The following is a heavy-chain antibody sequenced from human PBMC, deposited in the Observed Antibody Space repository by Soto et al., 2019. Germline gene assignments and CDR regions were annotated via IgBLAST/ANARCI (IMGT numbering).Heavy chain of an antibody. J-gene: IGHJ4*02. V-gene: IGHV3-23*01. CDR1: GFTFSSYA. Sequence: GGSLRLSCAASGFTFSSYAMSWVRQTPGKGVEWVSVISVSGGSTYYADSVKGRFNISRDNSKNTLYLQMNSLRAEDTAVYYCAKGRHNWKPFDYWGQGTLVTVSS. D-gene: IGHD1-20*01. CDR3: AKGRHNWKPFDY. CDR2: ISVSGGST.